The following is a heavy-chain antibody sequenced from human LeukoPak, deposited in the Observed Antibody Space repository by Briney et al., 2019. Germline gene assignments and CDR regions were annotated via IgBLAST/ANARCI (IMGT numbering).Heavy chain of an antibody. D-gene: IGHD6-19*01. CDR1: GFRFHTYS. J-gene: IGHJ4*02. Sequence: PGGSLRLSCAASGFRFHTYSMNWVRQAPGKGLEWVSSISGSTKYTFHAGSVKGRFSISRDNAKNSLFLQMNSLRAEDTAVYYCVRGNSSGWSIGQFDYWGQGALVTVSS. CDR2: ISGSTKYT. V-gene: IGHV3-21*01. CDR3: VRGNSSGWSIGQFDY.